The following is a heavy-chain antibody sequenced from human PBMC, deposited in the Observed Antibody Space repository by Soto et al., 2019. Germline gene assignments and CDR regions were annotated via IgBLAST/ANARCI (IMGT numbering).Heavy chain of an antibody. CDR1: GGSFSGYY. CDR3: ARIYIWGSYRYWP. J-gene: IGHJ5*02. D-gene: IGHD3-16*02. CDR2: INHSGST. Sequence: SETLSLTCAVYGGSFSGYYWSWIRQPPGKELEWIGEINHSGSTNYNPSLKSRVTISVDTSKNQFSLKLSSVTAADAAVYYCARIYIWGSYRYWPWGQGTLVTVSS. V-gene: IGHV4-34*01.